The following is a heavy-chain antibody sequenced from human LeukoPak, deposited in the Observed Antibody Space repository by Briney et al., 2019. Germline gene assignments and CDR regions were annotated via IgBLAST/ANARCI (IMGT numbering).Heavy chain of an antibody. Sequence: GSSVKVSCKASGGTFSSYAISWVRQVPGQGLEWMGGIIPIFGTANYAQKFQGRDTITTYESTSTAYMELSSLRAEDTAVYYCARVRRIYGGNSPLYYYYMDVWGKGTTVTVSS. CDR2: IIPIFGTA. CDR1: GGTFSSYA. D-gene: IGHD4-23*01. V-gene: IGHV1-69*05. J-gene: IGHJ6*03. CDR3: ARVRRIYGGNSPLYYYYMDV.